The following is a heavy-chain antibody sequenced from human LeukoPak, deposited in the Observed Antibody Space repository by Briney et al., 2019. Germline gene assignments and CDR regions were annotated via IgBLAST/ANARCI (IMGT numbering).Heavy chain of an antibody. CDR1: GYTFTSYD. V-gene: IGHV1-8*01. CDR2: MNPNSGNT. Sequence: ASVKVSCKASGYTFTSYDINWVRQATGQGLEWMGWMNPNSGNTGYAQKFQGRVTMTRNPSISTAYMELSSLRSEDTAVYYCARGLASSSWPYYYYYYGMDVWGQGTTVTVSS. J-gene: IGHJ6*02. CDR3: ARGLASSSWPYYYYYYGMDV. D-gene: IGHD6-13*01.